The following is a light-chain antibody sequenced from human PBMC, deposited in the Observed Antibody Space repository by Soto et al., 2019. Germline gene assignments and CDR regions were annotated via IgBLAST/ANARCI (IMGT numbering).Light chain of an antibody. Sequence: QSALTQPPSASGSPGQAVTISCTGTSSDVGGYNYVSWYQQHPGKAPKLLIYEVSKRPSGVPDRFSGSKSGNTASLTVSGLHAEDEADYYCSSYAGSNPPVVFGGGTKVTVL. CDR2: EVS. CDR1: SSDVGGYNY. J-gene: IGLJ2*01. CDR3: SSYAGSNPPVV. V-gene: IGLV2-8*01.